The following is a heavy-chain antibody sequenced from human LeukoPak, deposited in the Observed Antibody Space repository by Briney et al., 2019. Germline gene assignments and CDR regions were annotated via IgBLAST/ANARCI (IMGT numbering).Heavy chain of an antibody. CDR2: ISGSSSTI. J-gene: IGHJ4*02. Sequence: GGSLRLSCAASGFTFSSYSMNWVRQAPGKGLEWVSYISGSSSTIYYADSVKGRFTISRDNAKNSLYLQMNSLRAEDTAVYYCARGGYGDYGRFDYWGQGTLVTVSS. V-gene: IGHV3-48*01. CDR3: ARGGYGDYGRFDY. CDR1: GFTFSSYS. D-gene: IGHD4-17*01.